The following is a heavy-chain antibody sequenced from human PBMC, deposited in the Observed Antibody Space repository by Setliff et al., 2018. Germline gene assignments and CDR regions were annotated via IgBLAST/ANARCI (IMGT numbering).Heavy chain of an antibody. CDR3: ARSSLGGSPQYYFDY. D-gene: IGHD2-15*01. V-gene: IGHV1-2*02. Sequence: ASVKVSCKASGYSFTGYYIHWVRQAPGQGPVWMGWINPNNGATNYAQQFQGRVTIAADEFTSTVYMELSSLRSEDTAVYYCARSSLGGSPQYYFDYWGQGTLVTVSS. CDR2: INPNNGAT. CDR1: GYSFTGYY. J-gene: IGHJ4*02.